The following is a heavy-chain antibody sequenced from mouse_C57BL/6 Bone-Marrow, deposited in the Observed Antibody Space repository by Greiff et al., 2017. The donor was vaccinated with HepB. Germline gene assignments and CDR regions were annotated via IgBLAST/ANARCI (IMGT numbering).Heavy chain of an antibody. CDR1: GFTFSSYA. Sequence: VQGVESGGGLVKPGGSLKLSCAASGFTFSSYAMSWVRQTPEKRLEWVATISDGGSYTYYPDNVKGRFTISRENAKNNLYLQMSHLKSEDTAMYYCARDRDYYGSRFFDYWGQGTTLTVSS. V-gene: IGHV5-4*01. D-gene: IGHD1-1*01. J-gene: IGHJ2*01. CDR3: ARDRDYYGSRFFDY. CDR2: ISDGGSYT.